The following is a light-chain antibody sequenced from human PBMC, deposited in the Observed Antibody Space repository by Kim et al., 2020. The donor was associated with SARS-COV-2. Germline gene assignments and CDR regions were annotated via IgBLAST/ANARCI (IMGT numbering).Light chain of an antibody. Sequence: STPTSCTGTSSDVGGYNYVSWYQQHPGKAPKLLIYDVTNRPSGVSNRCSGSKSGNTASLTISGLQAEDEADYYCSSYASSSTPVLFGGGTQLTVL. V-gene: IGLV2-14*03. CDR2: DVT. CDR1: SSDVGGYNY. J-gene: IGLJ2*01. CDR3: SSYASSSTPVL.